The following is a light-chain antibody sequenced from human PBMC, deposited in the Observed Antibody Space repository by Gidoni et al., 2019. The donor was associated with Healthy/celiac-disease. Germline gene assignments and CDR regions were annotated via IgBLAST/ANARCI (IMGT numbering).Light chain of an antibody. CDR3: QQYNNWL. J-gene: IGKJ5*01. V-gene: IGKV3-15*01. CDR2: GAS. Sequence: EIVMTQSPATLSVSPGERATLSCSARNSVSSNLAWYQPKPGQAPRLLIYGASTRATGTPARFSGSGSGTEFTITISSLQAEDFAVYYCQQYNNWLFGQGTRLEIK. CDR1: NSVSSN.